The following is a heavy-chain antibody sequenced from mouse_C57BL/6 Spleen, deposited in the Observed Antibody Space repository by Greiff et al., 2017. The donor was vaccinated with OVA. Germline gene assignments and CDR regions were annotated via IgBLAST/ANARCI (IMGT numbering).Heavy chain of an antibody. Sequence: VQLQQSGPGLVKPSQSLSLTCSVTGYSITSGYYWNWIRQFPGNKLEWMGYISYDGSNNYNPSPKNRISITLDTSKNQFFLKLNSVTTEDTATNYCARRDYYGSSRAMDYWGQGTSVTVSS. CDR3: ARRDYYGSSRAMDY. V-gene: IGHV3-6*01. CDR1: GYSITSGYY. CDR2: ISYDGSN. J-gene: IGHJ4*01. D-gene: IGHD1-1*01.